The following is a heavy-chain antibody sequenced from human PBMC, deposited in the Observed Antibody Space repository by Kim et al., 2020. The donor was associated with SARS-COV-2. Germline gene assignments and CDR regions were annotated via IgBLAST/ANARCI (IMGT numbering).Heavy chain of an antibody. V-gene: IGHV4-39*01. CDR2: IHYSGST. CDR1: GASINSDSHH. CDR3: AGLAVVGWPSNDF. J-gene: IGHJ4*02. Sequence: SETLSLTCAVSGASINSDSHHWGWIRQSPGKGMDWIASIHYSGSTSYNPSLRSRVTISLDTSNIQFSLEVTSVTAADTAVYFCAGLAVVGWPSNDFWGQGTQVTVFS. D-gene: IGHD2-15*01.